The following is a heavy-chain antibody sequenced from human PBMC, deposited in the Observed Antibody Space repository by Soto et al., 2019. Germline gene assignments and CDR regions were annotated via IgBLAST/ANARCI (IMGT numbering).Heavy chain of an antibody. J-gene: IGHJ4*02. CDR1: GGSISSGDYY. CDR3: ARVIAYSYGVDY. D-gene: IGHD5-18*01. V-gene: IGHV4-30-4*01. Sequence: QVQLQESGPGLVKPSQTLSLTCTVSGGSISSGDYYWSWIRQPPGKGLEWIGNIHYSGNTYYNPSLKSRVTISVDTSKNQFSLKLSSVTAADTAVYYCARVIAYSYGVDYWGQGTLVTVSS. CDR2: IHYSGNT.